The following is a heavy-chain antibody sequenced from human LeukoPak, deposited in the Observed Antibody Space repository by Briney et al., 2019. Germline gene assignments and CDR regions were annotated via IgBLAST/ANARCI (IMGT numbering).Heavy chain of an antibody. J-gene: IGHJ4*02. CDR3: ARLVVSSWYHEVLLGRDY. CDR2: FYYSGST. V-gene: IGHV4-39*01. Sequence: SETLSLTCTVSGGSISSRPYCWGWIRQPPGKGLEWLGSFYYSGSTSYRSSLKSRLSISVDTSKNQISLKLSSVTAADTAVYYCARLVVSSWYHEVLLGRDYWGQGTLVIVFS. CDR1: GGSISSRPYC. D-gene: IGHD6-13*01.